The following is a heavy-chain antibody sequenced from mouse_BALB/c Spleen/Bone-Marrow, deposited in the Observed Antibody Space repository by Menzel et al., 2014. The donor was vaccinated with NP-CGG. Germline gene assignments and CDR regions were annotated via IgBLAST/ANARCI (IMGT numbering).Heavy chain of an antibody. CDR1: GFNIKDTY. Sequence: VQLKQSGAELVKPGASVKLSCTASGFNIKDTYMHWVKQRPEQGLEWIGRIDPANGNTKYDPKFQGKATITADTSSNTAYLRLSSLTSEDTAVYYCARLDLCAYWGQGTLVTVSA. V-gene: IGHV14-3*02. CDR2: IDPANGNT. CDR3: ARLDLCAY. J-gene: IGHJ3*01.